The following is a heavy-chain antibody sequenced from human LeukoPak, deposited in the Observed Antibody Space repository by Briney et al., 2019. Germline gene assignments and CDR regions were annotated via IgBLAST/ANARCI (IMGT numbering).Heavy chain of an antibody. CDR3: VSNSSSSPWFDP. V-gene: IGHV4-39*02. CDR1: GGSISSYTHY. J-gene: IGHJ5*02. Sequence: SETLSLTCTVSGGSISSYTHYWGWIRQPSGKGLEWIATVYYTGGTYYNPSLKSRVTISIDTSRNHFSLKLTSVIAADTAMYYCVSNSSSSPWFDPWGQGTLVTVSS. D-gene: IGHD6-6*01. CDR2: VYYTGGT.